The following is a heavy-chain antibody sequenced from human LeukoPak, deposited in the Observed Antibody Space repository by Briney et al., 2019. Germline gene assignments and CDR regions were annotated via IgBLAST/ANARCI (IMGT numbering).Heavy chain of an antibody. CDR3: ARSHYYVLDV. CDR1: GLTFSSHW. Sequence: PGGSLRLSCAASGLTFSSHWMIWVRQAPGKGLEWVATIKQTGNDKYYVDSVKGRFTISRDNAKNSLFLQMNSLTAEDTAVYYCARSHYYVLDVWGQGTTVTVSS. V-gene: IGHV3-7*04. CDR2: IKQTGNDK. J-gene: IGHJ6*02.